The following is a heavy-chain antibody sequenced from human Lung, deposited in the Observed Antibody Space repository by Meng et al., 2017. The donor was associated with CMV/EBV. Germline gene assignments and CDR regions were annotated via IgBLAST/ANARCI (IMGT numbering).Heavy chain of an antibody. CDR1: GGSVSSGGYY. CDR3: ARAGPGWFDP. V-gene: IGHV4-61*08. Sequence: LTCSVYGGSVSSGGYYWSWIRQPTRKELEWIGYICYSGSTNYTPSLKCRVTITADTSKNQFSLRLSSVTAADAAVYYCARAGPGWFDPWGQGTLVTVSS. CDR2: ICYSGST. J-gene: IGHJ5*02.